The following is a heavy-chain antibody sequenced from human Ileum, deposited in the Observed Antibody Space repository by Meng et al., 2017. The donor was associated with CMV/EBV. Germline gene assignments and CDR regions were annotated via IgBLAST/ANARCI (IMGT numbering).Heavy chain of an antibody. CDR2: IYHTGST. Sequence: LPCAVSGGSISSSNHWSWVRQPPGKGLEWIGEIYHTGSTNYNPSLKSRVTMSVDKSKNQFSLRLSSVTAADTAVYYCARCGGWRFDPWGQGTLVTVSS. V-gene: IGHV4-4*02. CDR3: ARCGGWRFDP. CDR1: GGSISSSNH. J-gene: IGHJ5*02. D-gene: IGHD3-16*01.